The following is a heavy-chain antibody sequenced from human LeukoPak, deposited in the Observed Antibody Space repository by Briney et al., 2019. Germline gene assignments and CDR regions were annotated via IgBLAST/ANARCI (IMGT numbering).Heavy chain of an antibody. CDR3: ARDDSSGYYYFDN. J-gene: IGHJ4*02. Sequence: GGSLRLSCAASGFIFDNYALSWVRQAPGKGLEWVSSINPGGASTYYADSVKGRFTFSRDNAKNSLFLQMNSLRADDTAVYYCARDDSSGYYYFDNWGQGTLVTVSS. CDR1: GFIFDNYA. D-gene: IGHD3-22*01. CDR2: INPGGAST. V-gene: IGHV3-23*01.